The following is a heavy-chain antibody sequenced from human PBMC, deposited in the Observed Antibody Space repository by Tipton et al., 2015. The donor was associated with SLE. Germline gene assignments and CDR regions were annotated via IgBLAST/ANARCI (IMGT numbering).Heavy chain of an antibody. CDR1: GDSISNYY. CDR3: AKGGGWFDP. CDR2: ISYSGST. Sequence: TLSLTCTVSGDSISNYYWSWIRQPPGKGLEWIGYISYSGSTRYNPSLKSRVSTSVDTSKNQFSLNLNSVTAADTAVYYCAKGGGWFDPWGQGTLVTVSS. V-gene: IGHV4-59*01. J-gene: IGHJ5*02. D-gene: IGHD3-16*01.